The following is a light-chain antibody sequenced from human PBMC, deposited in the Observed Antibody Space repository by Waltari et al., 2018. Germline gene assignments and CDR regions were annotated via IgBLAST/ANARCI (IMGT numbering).Light chain of an antibody. CDR3: HNYYNIPHI. CDR2: WAS. Sequence: VMTQPPDSLAVSLSARVTIMCTSIQSVFFSATTKNYLAWYQQRPGQPPKLLIYWASTRESGVPERFSGSGSATDFTLTISSLQAEDVAVYYCHNYYNIPHIFGQGTKVEIK. J-gene: IGKJ2*01. V-gene: IGKV4-1*01. CDR1: QSVFFSATTKNY.